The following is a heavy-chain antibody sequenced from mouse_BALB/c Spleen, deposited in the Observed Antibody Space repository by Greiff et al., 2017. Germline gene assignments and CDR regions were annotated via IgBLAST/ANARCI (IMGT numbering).Heavy chain of an antibody. J-gene: IGHJ4*01. CDR2: INPNNGGT. V-gene: IGHV1-18*01. CDR1: GYTFTDYN. Sequence: EVQLQQSGPELVKPGASVKIPCKASGYTFTDYNMDWVKQSHGKSLEWIGDINPNNGGTIYNQKFKGKATLTVDKSSSTAYMELRSLTSEDTAVYYCARSVYYGNSLYAMDYWGQGTSVTVSS. D-gene: IGHD2-1*01. CDR3: ARSVYYGNSLYAMDY.